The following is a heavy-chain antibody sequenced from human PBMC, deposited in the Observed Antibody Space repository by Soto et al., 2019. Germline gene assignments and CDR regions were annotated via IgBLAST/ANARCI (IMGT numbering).Heavy chain of an antibody. CDR1: GGTFSSYA. J-gene: IGHJ6*02. D-gene: IGHD1-7*01. Sequence: QVQLVQSGAEVKKPGSSVKVSCKASGGTFSSYAISWVRQAPGQGLAWMGGIIPIFGTANYAQKFQGRVTITADESTSTAYMELSSLRSEATAVYYCARDERKLRGGTTYYYYGMDVWGQGTTVTVSS. CDR3: ARDERKLRGGTTYYYYGMDV. V-gene: IGHV1-69*01. CDR2: IIPIFGTA.